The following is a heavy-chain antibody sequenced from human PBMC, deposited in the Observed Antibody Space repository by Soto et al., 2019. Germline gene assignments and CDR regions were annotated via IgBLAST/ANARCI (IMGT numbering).Heavy chain of an antibody. CDR2: IYPGDSDT. D-gene: IGHD3-22*01. CDR3: ARHTYYYDSSGSATGMDV. Sequence: PGESLKNTGKGSGYSFTSYWIGGVRLMPGKGLEWMGIIYPGDSDTRYSPSFQGQVTISADKSISTAYLQWSSLKASDTAMYYCARHTYYYDSSGSATGMDVWGQGTTVTVS. J-gene: IGHJ6*02. V-gene: IGHV5-51*01. CDR1: GYSFTSYW.